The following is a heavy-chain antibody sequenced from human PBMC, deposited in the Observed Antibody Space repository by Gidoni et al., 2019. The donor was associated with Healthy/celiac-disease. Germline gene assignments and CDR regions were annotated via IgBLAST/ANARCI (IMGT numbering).Heavy chain of an antibody. J-gene: IGHJ6*02. Sequence: EVQLLESGGGLVQPGGSLRLSCAASGFTFSSYAMSWFRQAPGKGLEWVSAISGSGGSTYYADSVKGRFTISRDNSKNTLYLQMNSLRAEDTAVYYCAKDQGDFWSGYYKLSGMDVWGQGTTVTVSS. D-gene: IGHD3-3*01. CDR1: GFTFSSYA. CDR2: ISGSGGST. CDR3: AKDQGDFWSGYYKLSGMDV. V-gene: IGHV3-23*01.